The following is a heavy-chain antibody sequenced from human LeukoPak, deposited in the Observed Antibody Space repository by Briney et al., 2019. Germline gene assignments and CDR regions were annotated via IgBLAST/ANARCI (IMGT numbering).Heavy chain of an antibody. D-gene: IGHD2-15*01. CDR2: INPNSGGT. V-gene: IGHV1-2*02. J-gene: IGHJ4*02. CDR1: GNTFTGYY. CDR3: APRPQYCRGGACYD. Sequence: ASVKVSCKASGNTFTGYYMHWVRRAPGQGLEWMGWINPNSGGTNYAQKFQGRVTMTRDTSISSAYMELSRLRSDDTAVYYCAPRPQYCRGGACYDWGQGTLVTVSS.